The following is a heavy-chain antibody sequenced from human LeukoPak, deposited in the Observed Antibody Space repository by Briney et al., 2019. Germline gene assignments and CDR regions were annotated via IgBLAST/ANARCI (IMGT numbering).Heavy chain of an antibody. J-gene: IGHJ6*03. CDR2: INPSGGST. D-gene: IGHD3-10*01. V-gene: IGHV1-46*01. CDR3: ARDPRSDGSDYYYMDV. Sequence: ASVKVSCKASGCTFTSYYMHWVRQAPGQGLEWMGIINPSGGSTSYAQNFQGRVTMTRDTSTSTVYMELSSLRSEDTAVYYCARDPRSDGSDYYYMDVWGKGTTVTVSS. CDR1: GCTFTSYY.